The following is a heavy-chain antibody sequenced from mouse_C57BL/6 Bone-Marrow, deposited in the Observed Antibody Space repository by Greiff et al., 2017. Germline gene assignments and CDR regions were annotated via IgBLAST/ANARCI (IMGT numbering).Heavy chain of an antibody. J-gene: IGHJ4*01. CDR1: GFSLTSYG. CDR3: ARGNYYAMDY. D-gene: IGHD2-1*01. CDR2: IWSDGIT. V-gene: IGHV2-6-1*01. Sequence: VQLQESGPGLVAPSQSLSITCTISGFSLTSYGVHWVRQSPGKGLEWLVVIWSDGITTYNSTLKSRLSISKDNSESQVFLKMNSLQTDDTAMYYCARGNYYAMDYGGQGTSVTVSS.